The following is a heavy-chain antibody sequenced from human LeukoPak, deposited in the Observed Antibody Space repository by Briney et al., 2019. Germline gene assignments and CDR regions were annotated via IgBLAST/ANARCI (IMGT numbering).Heavy chain of an antibody. V-gene: IGHV4-39*07. J-gene: IGHJ5*02. Sequence: SETLSLTCTVSGGSITSSSYYWGWIRQPPGKGLEWIGSIYHSGSTYYNPSLKSRVAISVDTSKNQFSLKLSSVTAADTAVYYCARRAHHSNWFDPWGQGTLVTVSS. D-gene: IGHD1-14*01. CDR3: ARRAHHSNWFDP. CDR1: GGSITSSSYY. CDR2: IYHSGST.